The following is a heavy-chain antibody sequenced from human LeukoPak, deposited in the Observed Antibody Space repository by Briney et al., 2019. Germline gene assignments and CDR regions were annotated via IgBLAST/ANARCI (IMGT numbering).Heavy chain of an antibody. CDR1: GFTVSSNY. V-gene: IGHV3-21*01. Sequence: PGGSLRLSCAASGFTVSSNYMSWVRQAPGKGLEWVSSISSSSSYIYYADSVKGRFTISRDNAKNSLYLQMNSLRAEDTAVYYCARDHSYCSSTSCLEVFDYWGQGTLVTVSS. D-gene: IGHD2-2*01. CDR2: ISSSSSYI. J-gene: IGHJ4*02. CDR3: ARDHSYCSSTSCLEVFDY.